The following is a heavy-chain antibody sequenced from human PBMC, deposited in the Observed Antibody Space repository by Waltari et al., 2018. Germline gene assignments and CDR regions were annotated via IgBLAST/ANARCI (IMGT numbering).Heavy chain of an antibody. Sequence: QVQLQESGPGLVKPTHTLSLTCTVSGEPISDDVSRWTYRTWIRQSAGKGLEWIGHIYSSGAVDYNPPLRSRVTISLDTPKSHFTLKLTSVTAADTAVYYCANRGVGNYFKYFRLWSPGTLVTVSS. CDR1: GEPISDDVSRWTY. V-gene: IGHV4-61*02. CDR3: ANRGVGNYFKYFRL. D-gene: IGHD1-7*01. J-gene: IGHJ1*01. CDR2: IYSSGAV.